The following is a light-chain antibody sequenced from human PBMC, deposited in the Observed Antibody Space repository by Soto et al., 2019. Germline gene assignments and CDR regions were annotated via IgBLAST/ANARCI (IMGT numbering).Light chain of an antibody. CDR1: SSNIGSNT. CDR2: SNN. V-gene: IGLV1-44*01. Sequence: QPVLTQPRSASGTPGPRVTITCSGSSSNIGSNTVNWYQQLPGTAPKLLIYSNNQRPSGVPDRFSGSKSGTSASLAISGLQSEDEADYYCAAWDDSLNGYVFGTGTKVNVL. CDR3: AAWDDSLNGYV. J-gene: IGLJ1*01.